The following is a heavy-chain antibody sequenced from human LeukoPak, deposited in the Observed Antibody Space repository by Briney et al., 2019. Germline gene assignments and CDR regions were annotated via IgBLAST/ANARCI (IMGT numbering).Heavy chain of an antibody. V-gene: IGHV4-31*03. J-gene: IGHJ4*02. CDR2: IYYSGST. CDR3: AREGGVLPVDY. D-gene: IGHD4/OR15-4a*01. CDR1: GGSISSGGYY. Sequence: SETLSLTCTVSGGSISSGGYYWSWIRQHPGKDLEWIGYIYYSGSTYYNPSLKSRVTISVDTSKNQFSLKLSSVTAADTAVYYCAREGGVLPVDYWGQGTLVTVSS.